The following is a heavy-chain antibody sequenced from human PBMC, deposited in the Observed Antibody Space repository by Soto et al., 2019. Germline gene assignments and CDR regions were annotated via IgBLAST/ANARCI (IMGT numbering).Heavy chain of an antibody. CDR2: LYHSGST. CDR1: GYPISSGYY. J-gene: IGHJ4*02. CDR3: ARNSYYDFWSGYQRGFDS. D-gene: IGHD3-3*01. Sequence: SETLSLTCAVSGYPISSGYYWGWIRQSPGKGLEWIGSLYHSGSTYYNPSLKSRVTISVDSSKNQFSLRLTSVTAADTAVYYCARNSYYDFWSGYQRGFDSWGQGTLVTVSS. V-gene: IGHV4-38-2*01.